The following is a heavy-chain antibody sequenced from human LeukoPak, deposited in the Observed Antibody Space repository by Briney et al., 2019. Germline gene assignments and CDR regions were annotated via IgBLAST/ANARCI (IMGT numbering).Heavy chain of an antibody. J-gene: IGHJ4*02. CDR1: GGSISSYY. Sequence: PSETLSLTCTVSGGSISSYYWSWIRQPPGKGLEGIGYIYTSGSTNYNPSLKSRVTISVDTSKNQFSLKLSSVTAADTAVYYCASSSMVYAPVDYWGQGTLVTVSS. V-gene: IGHV4-4*09. CDR2: IYTSGST. D-gene: IGHD2-8*01. CDR3: ASSSMVYAPVDY.